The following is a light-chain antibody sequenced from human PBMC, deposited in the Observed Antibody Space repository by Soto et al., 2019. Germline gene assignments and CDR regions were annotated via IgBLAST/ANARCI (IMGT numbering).Light chain of an antibody. Sequence: AIQVNQSPSSLSASVGDRVTISCRASHGIGNDLGWYQQKPGKAPKLLIYEASTLQTGVASRFSGSGSGTDFTLTLSSLQPEDFATYYCLQDYVYPWTFGQGTKVEVK. CDR2: EAS. J-gene: IGKJ1*01. V-gene: IGKV1-6*01. CDR3: LQDYVYPWT. CDR1: HGIGND.